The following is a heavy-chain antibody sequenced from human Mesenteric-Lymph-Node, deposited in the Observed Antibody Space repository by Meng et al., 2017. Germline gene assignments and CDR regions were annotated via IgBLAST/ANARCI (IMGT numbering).Heavy chain of an antibody. D-gene: IGHD3-10*01. CDR2: IYYSGST. Sequence: SETLSLTCTVSGGSISSSSYYWGWIRQPPGKGLEWIGSIYYSGSTHYNPSLKSRVTISVDTSKNQFSLKLSSVTAADTAVYYCARDYYGSGRGGNYYYYGMDVWGQGTTVTVSS. J-gene: IGHJ6*02. V-gene: IGHV4-39*07. CDR1: GGSISSSSYY. CDR3: ARDYYGSGRGGNYYYYGMDV.